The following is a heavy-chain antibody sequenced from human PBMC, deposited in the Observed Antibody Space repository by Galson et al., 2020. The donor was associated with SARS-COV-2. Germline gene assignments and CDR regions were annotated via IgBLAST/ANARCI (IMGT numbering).Heavy chain of an antibody. Sequence: SETLSLTCAVYGGSLTGYHWSWIRQPPGKGLEWIGEISHSGSTNYNTSLKRRVTISVDTSKKQLSLKLTSVTAADTAVYYCARGRDSSGYYFRARYFDYWGQGALVTVSS. D-gene: IGHD3-22*01. CDR3: ARGRDSSGYYFRARYFDY. CDR1: GGSLTGYH. J-gene: IGHJ4*02. V-gene: IGHV4-34*01. CDR2: ISHSGST.